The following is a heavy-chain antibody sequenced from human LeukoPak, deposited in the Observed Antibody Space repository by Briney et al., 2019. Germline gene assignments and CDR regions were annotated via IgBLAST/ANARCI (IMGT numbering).Heavy chain of an antibody. V-gene: IGHV4-34*01. CDR2: INYTGAT. J-gene: IGHJ4*02. D-gene: IGHD3-9*01. CDR3: ARGNILTGYCFHF. CDR1: GGSITGYY. Sequence: SETLSLTCAVYGGSITGYYWSWIRQTPGRGLEWVGEINYTGATSYNPSLKSGATISTDTSKNQFSLLLRYMTAADTAVYYCARGNILTGYCFHFWGQGALVTVSS.